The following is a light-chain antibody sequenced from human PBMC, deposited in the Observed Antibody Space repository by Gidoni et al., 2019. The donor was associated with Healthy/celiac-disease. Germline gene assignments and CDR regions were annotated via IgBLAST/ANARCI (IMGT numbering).Light chain of an antibody. CDR3: QQYNSYPWT. CDR2: KAS. CDR1: QSISSW. J-gene: IGKJ1*01. Sequence: EIQMTQSPSTLSESVGDRVTITCRASQSISSWLAWYQQKPGKAPKLLIYKASSLESGVPSRFSGSGSVTEFTLTISSLQPDDFATYYCQQYNSYPWTFXQXTKVEIK. V-gene: IGKV1-5*03.